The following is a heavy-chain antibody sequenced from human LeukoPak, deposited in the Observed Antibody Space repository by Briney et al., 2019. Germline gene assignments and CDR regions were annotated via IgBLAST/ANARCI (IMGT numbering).Heavy chain of an antibody. Sequence: ASVKVSCKASGYTFTGYYMHWVRQAPGQGLEWMGWINPNSGGTNYAQKFQGRVTMTRDTSISTAYMELRSLRSDDTAVYYCARVGYSYGHYYYYYYMDVWGKGTTVTVSS. D-gene: IGHD5-18*01. J-gene: IGHJ6*03. CDR2: INPNSGGT. CDR1: GYTFTGYY. V-gene: IGHV1-2*02. CDR3: ARVGYSYGHYYYYYYMDV.